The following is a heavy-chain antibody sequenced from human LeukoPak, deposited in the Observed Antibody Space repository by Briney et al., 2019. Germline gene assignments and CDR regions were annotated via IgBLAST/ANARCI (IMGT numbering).Heavy chain of an antibody. CDR1: GGSISSGSYC. D-gene: IGHD3-22*01. CDR3: ARDLRTPYYYDSSGYYPDSYYYYMDV. V-gene: IGHV4-61*02. J-gene: IGHJ6*03. CDR2: IYTSGST. Sequence: PSETLSLTCTVSGGSISSGSYCWSWIRQPAGKGLEWIGRIYTSGSTNYNPSLKSRVTISVDTSKNQFSLKLSSVTAADTAVYYCARDLRTPYYYDSSGYYPDSYYYYMDVWGKGTTVAISS.